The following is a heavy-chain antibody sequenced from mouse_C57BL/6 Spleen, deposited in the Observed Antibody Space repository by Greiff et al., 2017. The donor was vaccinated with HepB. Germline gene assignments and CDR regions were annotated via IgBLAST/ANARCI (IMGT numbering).Heavy chain of an antibody. J-gene: IGHJ1*03. CDR3: ARGGYYYGSSSFDV. D-gene: IGHD1-1*01. Sequence: EVKLVESGGGLVKPGGSLKLSCAASGFTFSDYGMHWVRQAAEKGLEWVAYISSGSSTIYYADTVKGRFTISRDNAKNTLFLQMTSLRSEDTAMYYCARGGYYYGSSSFDVWGTGTTVTVSS. CDR1: GFTFSDYG. V-gene: IGHV5-17*01. CDR2: ISSGSSTI.